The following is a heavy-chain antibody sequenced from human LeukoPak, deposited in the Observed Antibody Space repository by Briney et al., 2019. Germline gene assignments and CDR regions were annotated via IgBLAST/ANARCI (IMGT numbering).Heavy chain of an antibody. D-gene: IGHD1-1*01. Sequence: ASVKVSCKASGYTFTDYYIHWVRQAPGQGLEWMGWINSNSGDTNYAQKFQGRVAMTRDTSITTAYMELNWLRSDDTAVYYCARGPRTTMDGPSDYWGQGTLVTVSS. J-gene: IGHJ4*02. CDR1: GYTFTDYY. CDR2: INSNSGDT. CDR3: ARGPRTTMDGPSDY. V-gene: IGHV1-2*02.